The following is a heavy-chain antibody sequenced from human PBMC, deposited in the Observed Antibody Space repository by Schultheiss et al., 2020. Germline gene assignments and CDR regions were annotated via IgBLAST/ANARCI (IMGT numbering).Heavy chain of an antibody. V-gene: IGHV3-48*04. CDR3: GKEGGV. CDR1: GFTFSSYG. CDR2: ISSSGSTI. Sequence: GESLKISCAASGFTFSSYGMHWVRQAPGKGLEWVSYISSSGSTIYYADSVKGRFTISRDNAKNSLYLQMNSLTTEDTAFYHCGKEGGVWGQGTLVTVSS. J-gene: IGHJ4*02.